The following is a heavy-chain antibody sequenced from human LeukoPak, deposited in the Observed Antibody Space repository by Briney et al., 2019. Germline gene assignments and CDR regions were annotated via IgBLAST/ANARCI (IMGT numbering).Heavy chain of an antibody. CDR1: GGSISSSNW. V-gene: IGHV4-4*02. J-gene: IGHJ4*02. D-gene: IGHD2-15*01. CDR2: IYHSGNT. CDR3: ASDRGYCGSDSCYHFDY. Sequence: SETLSLTCTVSGGSISSSNWWNWVRPPPGKGLEWIGQIYHSGNTYYSPSLKRRVTISIDKSENRLSLKLTSVTAADTAIYYCASDRGYCGSDSCYHFDYWGQGTLVTVSS.